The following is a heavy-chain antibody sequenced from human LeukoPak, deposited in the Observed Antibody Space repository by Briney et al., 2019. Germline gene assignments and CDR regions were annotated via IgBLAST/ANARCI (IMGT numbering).Heavy chain of an antibody. CDR3: AKDQTAPGMYYFDY. CDR1: GFTFSSYG. Sequence: GASLRLSCAASGFTFSSYGMSWVRQAPGKGLEWVSAISGSSGSTYYADSVKGRFTISRDNSKNTLYLQMNSLRAEDTAVYYCAKDQTAPGMYYFDYWGQGTLVTVSS. J-gene: IGHJ4*02. D-gene: IGHD6-13*01. CDR2: ISGSSGST. V-gene: IGHV3-23*01.